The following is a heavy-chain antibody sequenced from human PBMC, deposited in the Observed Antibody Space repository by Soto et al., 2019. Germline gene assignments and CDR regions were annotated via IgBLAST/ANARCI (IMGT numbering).Heavy chain of an antibody. V-gene: IGHV1-2*04. D-gene: IGHD2-15*01. CDR1: GYTLTGNY. Sequence: ASVKVSCKASGYTLTGNYLHWVRQAPGQRLEWMGWINPNSGATNYPQKFQGWATMTRDTSISTVYMEMKRLRSDDTAIYYCARECSGRCSDTWGQGTMVNVSS. CDR2: INPNSGAT. J-gene: IGHJ5*01. CDR3: ARECSGRCSDT.